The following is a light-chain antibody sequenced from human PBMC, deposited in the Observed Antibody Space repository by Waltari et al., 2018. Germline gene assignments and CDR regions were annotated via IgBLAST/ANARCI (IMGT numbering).Light chain of an antibody. Sequence: DIQLTQSPSFLSASVGDRVTITCRASQDISTSLTWYQQKPGKAPDLLIYGASNLQSGVPSRFSSSGSGTEFTLTISSLQPEDFATYSCQQVKSFPLTFGGGTKVEVK. CDR3: QQVKSFPLT. CDR1: QDISTS. V-gene: IGKV1-9*01. CDR2: GAS. J-gene: IGKJ4*01.